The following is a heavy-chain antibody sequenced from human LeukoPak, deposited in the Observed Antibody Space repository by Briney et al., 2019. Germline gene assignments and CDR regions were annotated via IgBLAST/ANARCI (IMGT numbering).Heavy chain of an antibody. J-gene: IGHJ4*02. Sequence: ASVKVSCKASGYTFTSYYMHWVRQAPGQGLEWMGIINPSGGSTSYAQKFQGRVTMTRDMSTSTVYMELSSLRSEDTAVYYCARARYCDSSGYYHDYWGQGTLVTVSS. V-gene: IGHV1-46*01. CDR2: INPSGGST. CDR1: GYTFTSYY. D-gene: IGHD3-22*01. CDR3: ARARYCDSSGYYHDY.